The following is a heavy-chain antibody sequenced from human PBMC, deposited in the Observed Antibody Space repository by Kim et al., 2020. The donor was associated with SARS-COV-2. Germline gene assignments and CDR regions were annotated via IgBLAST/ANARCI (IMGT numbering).Heavy chain of an antibody. CDR1: GGSISSGGYY. Sequence: SETLSLTCTVSGGSISSGGYYWSWIRQHPGKGLEWIGYIYYSGSTYYNPSLKSRVTIVVDTSKNQFSLKLSSVTAADTAVYYCARGITIFGVVTNCMDVWGQGPTVTVSS. V-gene: IGHV4-31*03. CDR2: IYYSGST. CDR3: ARGITIFGVVTNCMDV. J-gene: IGHJ6*02. D-gene: IGHD3-3*01.